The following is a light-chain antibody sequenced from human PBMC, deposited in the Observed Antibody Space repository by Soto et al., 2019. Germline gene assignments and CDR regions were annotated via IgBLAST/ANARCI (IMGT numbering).Light chain of an antibody. Sequence: QSALTQPASVSGSPEQPIPFSCTGTSRTVGGYNHVSWYQQHPGKAPKLTIYEVRNRPSGVSNRLSGSKSGNTASLTISGLQADDEADYYCCSYTSSSIRVFGGGTKLTVL. CDR3: CSYTSSSIRV. J-gene: IGLJ3*02. CDR2: EVR. CDR1: SRTVGGYNH. V-gene: IGLV2-14*01.